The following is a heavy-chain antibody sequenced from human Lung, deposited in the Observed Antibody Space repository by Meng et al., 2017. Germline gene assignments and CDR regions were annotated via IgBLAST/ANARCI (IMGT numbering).Heavy chain of an antibody. Sequence: QGHLQQWGSGLLRPPENLSPSRAVYGGSISGSYLSWIRQSPVKGLEWIGKINHGGSTNYNPSLESRVTISVDTPKNQFSLRLTSMTVADTAVYYCARERHSPIIRGVIDFWGQGALVTVSS. CDR3: ARERHSPIIRGVIDF. CDR2: INHGGST. D-gene: IGHD3-10*01. V-gene: IGHV4-34*01. J-gene: IGHJ4*02. CDR1: GGSISGSY.